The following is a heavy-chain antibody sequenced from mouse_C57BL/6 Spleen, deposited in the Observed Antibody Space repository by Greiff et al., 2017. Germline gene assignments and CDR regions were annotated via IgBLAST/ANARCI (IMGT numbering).Heavy chain of an antibody. Sequence: VKLQESGAELVRPGASVTLSCKASGYTFTDYEMHWVKQTPVHGLEWIGAIDPETGGTAYNQKFKGKAILTADKSSSTAYMELRSLTSEDSAVYYCTRNIYYSNLFAYWGQGTLVTVSA. D-gene: IGHD2-5*01. V-gene: IGHV1-15*01. J-gene: IGHJ3*01. CDR3: TRNIYYSNLFAY. CDR1: GYTFTDYE. CDR2: IDPETGGT.